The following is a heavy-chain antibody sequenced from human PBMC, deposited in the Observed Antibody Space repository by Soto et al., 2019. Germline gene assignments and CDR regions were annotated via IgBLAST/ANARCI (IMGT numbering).Heavy chain of an antibody. CDR2: IYYSGST. V-gene: IGHV4-39*01. D-gene: IGHD6-13*01. J-gene: IGHJ5*02. Sequence: SETLSLTCTVSGGSISSSSYYWGWIRQPPGKGLEWIGSIYYSGSTYYNPSLKSRVTISVDTSKNQFSLKLSPVTAADTAVYYCASRPAGYSSSWFDPWGQGTLVTVSS. CDR3: ASRPAGYSSSWFDP. CDR1: GGSISSSSYY.